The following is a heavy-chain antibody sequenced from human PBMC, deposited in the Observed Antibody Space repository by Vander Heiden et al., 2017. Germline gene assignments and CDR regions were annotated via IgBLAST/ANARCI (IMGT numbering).Heavy chain of an antibody. CDR2: IRSKAYGGTT. CDR1: GFTFGDYA. Sequence: EVQLVESGGGLVKPGRSLRLCCTASGFTFGDYAMSWFRQAPGKGLEWVGFIRSKAYGGTTEYAASVKGRFTISRDDSKSIAYLQMNSLKTEDTAVYYCTRGDFWSGYYSDYWGQGTLVTVSS. D-gene: IGHD3-3*01. J-gene: IGHJ4*02. CDR3: TRGDFWSGYYSDY. V-gene: IGHV3-49*05.